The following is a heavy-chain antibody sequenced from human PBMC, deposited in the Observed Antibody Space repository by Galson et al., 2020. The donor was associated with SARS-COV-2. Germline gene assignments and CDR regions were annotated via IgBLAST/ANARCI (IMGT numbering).Heavy chain of an antibody. Sequence: SESLSLTCTASGCSISSYYWSWIRQPPGKGLEWIGYIYYSGSTNCNPSLKSRVTISVDTSKNQLSLNLTSVTAADTAVYYCASGFNSRASDYWGQGTLVTVSS. V-gene: IGHV4-59*01. CDR2: IYYSGST. CDR3: ASGFNSRASDY. D-gene: IGHD6-13*01. J-gene: IGHJ4*02. CDR1: GCSISSYY.